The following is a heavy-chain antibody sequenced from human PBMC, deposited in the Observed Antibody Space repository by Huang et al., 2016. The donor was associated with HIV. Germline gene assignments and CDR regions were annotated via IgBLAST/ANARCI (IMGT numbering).Heavy chain of an antibody. Sequence: EEQLVESGGGLVKPGGSMRLSCAASGLCFSVVGMNWVREAPGGRLEWISFIKGFGDSIYYADSLKCRFTSSRDNAKNTVYLQMNRLRAADTGIYFCARGKFDLLTGWEDTYYFDRWGQGALVTVSS. D-gene: IGHD3-9*01. CDR2: IKGFGDSI. CDR1: GLCFSVVG. CDR3: ARGKFDLLTGWEDTYYFDR. V-gene: IGHV3-48*03. J-gene: IGHJ4*02.